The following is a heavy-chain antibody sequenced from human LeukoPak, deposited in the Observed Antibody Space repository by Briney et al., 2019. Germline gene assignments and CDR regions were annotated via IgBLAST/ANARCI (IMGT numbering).Heavy chain of an antibody. CDR1: GFTFISYA. V-gene: IGHV3-23*01. J-gene: IGHJ4*02. CDR3: AAKGNGYSGSYVFAH. Sequence: QPGGSLRLSCAASGFTFISYAISWVRQSPGKGLEWVSSISGGGRITYYADSVKGRFTISRDMSKNTVYLQMNSLRAEDTAVYYCAAKGNGYSGSYVFAHWGQGILVTVSS. D-gene: IGHD1-26*01. CDR2: ISGGGRIT.